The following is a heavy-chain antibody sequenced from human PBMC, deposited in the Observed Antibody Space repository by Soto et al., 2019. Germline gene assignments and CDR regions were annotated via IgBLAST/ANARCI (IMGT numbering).Heavy chain of an antibody. V-gene: IGHV3-30*03. CDR1: GFTFSSYG. D-gene: IGHD2-2*01. CDR3: ARPPEPAAMGYYFDY. CDR2: ISYDGSNK. J-gene: IGHJ4*02. Sequence: QVQLVESGGGVVQPGRSLRLACAASGFTFSSYGIHWVRQAPGKGLEWVAVISYDGSNKFHADSVMGRFTISRDNSKNTLYLQMNSLRREDTAVYYCARPPEPAAMGYYFDYWGQGTLVTVSS.